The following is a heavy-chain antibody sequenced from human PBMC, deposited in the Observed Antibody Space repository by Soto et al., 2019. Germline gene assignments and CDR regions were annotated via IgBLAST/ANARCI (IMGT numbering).Heavy chain of an antibody. V-gene: IGHV1-8*01. CDR2: MNPNSGKT. J-gene: IGHJ5*02. CDR1: GYTFTSYH. Sequence: QVQLVQSGAEVKKPGASVKVSCKGSGYTFTSYHINWVRQATGQGLEWMGWMNPNSGKTGYAQTLQGGVTMTWDTSISTADMELSSLRFEDTAMYYCARGHISSTKNWLDPWGQGTLVTVSS. D-gene: IGHD6-6*01. CDR3: ARGHISSTKNWLDP.